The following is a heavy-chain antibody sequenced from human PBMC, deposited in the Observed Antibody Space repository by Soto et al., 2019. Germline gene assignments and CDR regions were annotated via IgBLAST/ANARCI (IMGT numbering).Heavy chain of an antibody. V-gene: IGHV4-31*03. CDR2: IYYSGST. CDR1: GGSISSGGYY. D-gene: IGHD3-22*01. J-gene: IGHJ4*02. Sequence: PSETLSLTCTVSGGSISSGGYYWSWIRQHPGKGLEWIGYIYYSGSTYYNPSLKSRVTISVDTSKNQFSLKLSSVTAADTAVYYCARLPHYYDSSGLGGFDYWGQGTLVTVSS. CDR3: ARLPHYYDSSGLGGFDY.